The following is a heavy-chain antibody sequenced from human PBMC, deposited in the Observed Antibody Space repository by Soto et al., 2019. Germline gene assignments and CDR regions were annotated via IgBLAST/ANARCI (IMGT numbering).Heavy chain of an antibody. D-gene: IGHD3-16*01. Sequence: GGSLRLSCAASGFTFSSYWMSWVRQAPGKGLEWVANIKQDGSEKYYVDSVKGRFTISRDNAKNSLYLQMNSLRAEDTAVYYCARDQRRRGYDYIWGSPMPPSTSYYYYYMDVWGKGTTVTVSS. CDR2: IKQDGSEK. J-gene: IGHJ6*03. CDR1: GFTFSSYW. CDR3: ARDQRRRGYDYIWGSPMPPSTSYYYYYMDV. V-gene: IGHV3-7*01.